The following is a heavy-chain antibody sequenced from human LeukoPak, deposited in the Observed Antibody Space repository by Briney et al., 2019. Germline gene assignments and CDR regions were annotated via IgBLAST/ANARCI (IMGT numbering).Heavy chain of an antibody. CDR1: GFSFSNYW. D-gene: IGHD3-10*01. J-gene: IGHJ4*02. CDR3: ARAQGSYFGSGSYFDY. V-gene: IGHV3-7*03. CDR2: IKQDGSER. Sequence: GGSLRLSCAASGFSFSNYWMSWVRQAPGKGLEWVANIKQDGSERHYVDSVKGRSTISRDNAKNSLYLQMNSLRAEDTAAYYCARAQGSYFGSGSYFDYWGQGTLVTVSS.